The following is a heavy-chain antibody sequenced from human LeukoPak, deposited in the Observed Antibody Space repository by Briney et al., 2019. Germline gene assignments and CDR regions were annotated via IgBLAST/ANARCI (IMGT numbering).Heavy chain of an antibody. Sequence: ASVKVSCKASGYTFTGYYMHWVRQAPGQGLEWMGWINPNSGGKNYAQKLGGRVTMTRDTSISTPYMELSRLRSDATAVYYCATDSVVAVAGTLDWFDPWGQGTLVTVSS. CDR2: INPNSGGK. V-gene: IGHV1-2*02. J-gene: IGHJ5*02. D-gene: IGHD6-19*01. CDR1: GYTFTGYY. CDR3: ATDSVVAVAGTLDWFDP.